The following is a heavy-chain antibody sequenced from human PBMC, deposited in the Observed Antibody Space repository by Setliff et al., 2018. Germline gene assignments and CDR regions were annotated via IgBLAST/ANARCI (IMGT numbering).Heavy chain of an antibody. CDR2: IHYSGST. CDR3: ARTRYGLGGRPY. Sequence: PSETLSLTCTVSGDSISCDYWSWIRQPPGKGLEWIGFIHYSGSTNYNPSLKSRVTISLDTPKNQFSLRLSSVTAADTAVYYCARTRYGLGGRPYWGQGTLVTVSS. V-gene: IGHV4-59*01. J-gene: IGHJ4*02. D-gene: IGHD2-15*01. CDR1: GDSISCDY.